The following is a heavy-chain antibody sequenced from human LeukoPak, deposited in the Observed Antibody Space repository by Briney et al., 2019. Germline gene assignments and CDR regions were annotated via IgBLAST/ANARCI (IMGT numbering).Heavy chain of an antibody. Sequence: GESLKISCKGSGYSFTNYWIGWVRQMPGKGLEWMGIIYPGDSDTTYSPSFQGQVTISADKSITTAYLLWSSLKASDTAMYYCARHFSGTKAYDAFDIWGQGTMVTVSS. V-gene: IGHV5-51*01. CDR1: GYSFTNYW. D-gene: IGHD2-8*01. CDR3: ARHFSGTKAYDAFDI. CDR2: IYPGDSDT. J-gene: IGHJ3*02.